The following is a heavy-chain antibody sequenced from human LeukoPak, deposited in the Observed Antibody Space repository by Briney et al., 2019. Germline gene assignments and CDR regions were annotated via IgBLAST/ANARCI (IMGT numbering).Heavy chain of an antibody. V-gene: IGHV3-21*01. D-gene: IGHD1-26*01. Sequence: GGSLRLSCAASGFTFSSYSMNWVRQAPGKGLEWVSSISSSSSYIYYADSVKGRFTISRDNAKNSLYLQMNSLRTKGLSAYYWVGDLGASYGGGGAFDIWGQGTMVSVSS. CDR1: GFTFSSYS. CDR3: VGDLGASYGGGGAFDI. J-gene: IGHJ3*02. CDR2: ISSSSSYI.